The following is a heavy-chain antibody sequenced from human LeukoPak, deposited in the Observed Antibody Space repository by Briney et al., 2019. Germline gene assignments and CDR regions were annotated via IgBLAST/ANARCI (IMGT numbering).Heavy chain of an antibody. J-gene: IGHJ4*02. CDR1: GFIFSDYY. V-gene: IGHV3-11*05. Sequence: GGSLRLSCAASGFIFSDYYMSWIRQAPGKGLEWVSYISSTSSYTAYADSVKGRFTISRDNAKNSLYLQMNSLRAEDTAVYFCAKATNTATGTPTLAIDYWGQGTLVTVS. D-gene: IGHD6-13*01. CDR3: AKATNTATGTPTLAIDY. CDR2: ISSTSSYT.